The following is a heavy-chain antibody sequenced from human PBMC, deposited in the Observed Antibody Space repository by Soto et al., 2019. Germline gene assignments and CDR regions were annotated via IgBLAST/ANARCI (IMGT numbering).Heavy chain of an antibody. CDR3: ARDDYTYGVY. J-gene: IGHJ4*02. Sequence: QVQLVESGGGLVKPGESLRVSCAASGFSFRDYFMSWMRQAPGKGLEWVAYIGPYGNSKDYADSVKGRFTISRDDATNSLYLHMNSLRAEDTAVYYCARDDYTYGVYWGQGTPVTVSS. CDR1: GFSFRDYF. CDR2: IGPYGNSK. V-gene: IGHV3-11*01. D-gene: IGHD2-2*02.